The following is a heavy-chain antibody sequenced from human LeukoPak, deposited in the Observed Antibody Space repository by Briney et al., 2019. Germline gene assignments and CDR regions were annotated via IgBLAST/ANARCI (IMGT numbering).Heavy chain of an antibody. D-gene: IGHD3-22*01. Sequence: PGGSLKLSCAASGFTFSGSAMHWVRQASGKGLEWVGRIRSKANNYATAYAASVKGRFTISREDSKNTAYLQMSSLKTEDTAVYYCTRRNKDDSSGYYYDWGQGTLVTVSS. CDR1: GFTFSGSA. V-gene: IGHV3-73*01. CDR2: IRSKANNYAT. J-gene: IGHJ4*02. CDR3: TRRNKDDSSGYYYD.